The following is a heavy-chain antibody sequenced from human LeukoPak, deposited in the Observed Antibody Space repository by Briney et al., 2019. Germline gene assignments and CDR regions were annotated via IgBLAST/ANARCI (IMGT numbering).Heavy chain of an antibody. J-gene: IGHJ4*02. CDR2: VYTSGST. CDR3: AKSYFDYSTYYSYYFNL. D-gene: IGHD4-11*01. Sequence: SETLSLTCTVSGGSISGGYWSWIRQPPGRGLEWIGYVYTSGSTNYNPSLKSRVTISVDTSKSQFALKLSSVTAADTAVYCCAKSYFDYSTYYSYYFNLWGQGALVTVSS. CDR1: GGSISGGY. V-gene: IGHV4-4*09.